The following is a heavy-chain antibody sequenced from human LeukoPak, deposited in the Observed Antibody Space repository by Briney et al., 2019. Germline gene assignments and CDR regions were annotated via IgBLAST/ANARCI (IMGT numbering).Heavy chain of an antibody. CDR1: GYSFTNYW. V-gene: IGHV5-51*01. J-gene: IGHJ4*02. CDR3: ARRAISGSYYADY. CDR2: IYPGDSDT. Sequence: KLGESLKISCKGSGYSFTNYWIGWVRQMPGKGLEWMAIIYPGDSDTRYSRSFEGQVTISADKSISTAYLQWSSLKASDTAMYYCARRAISGSYYADYWGQGTLVTVSS. D-gene: IGHD1-26*01.